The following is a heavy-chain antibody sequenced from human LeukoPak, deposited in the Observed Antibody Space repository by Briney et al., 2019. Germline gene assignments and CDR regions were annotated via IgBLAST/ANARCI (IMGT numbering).Heavy chain of an antibody. CDR2: IYSGGST. CDR1: GLTVSSKD. V-gene: IGHV3-53*01. Sequence: PGGSLRLSCAASGLTVSSKDMSWVRQAPGKGLEWVSVIYSGGSTYYADSVKGRFTISRDNAKNSVYLQMNSLRAEDTAVYYCARRHHFGFLDSWGQGTLVTVSS. CDR3: ARRHHFGFLDS. J-gene: IGHJ4*02. D-gene: IGHD3-10*01.